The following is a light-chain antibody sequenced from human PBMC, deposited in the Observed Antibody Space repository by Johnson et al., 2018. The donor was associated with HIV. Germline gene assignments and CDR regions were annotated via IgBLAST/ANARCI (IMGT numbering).Light chain of an antibody. CDR3: GTWEGSLRAGF. CDR2: DNN. CDR1: SSNIGNNY. Sequence: QSVLTQPPSVSAAPGQKVTISCSGSSSNIGNNYVSWYQQIPGTAPKLLIYDNNKRPSGIPDRFSGSKSGTSATLGITGLQTGDEADYYCGTWEGSLRAGFFGTGTKFTVL. V-gene: IGLV1-51*01. J-gene: IGLJ1*01.